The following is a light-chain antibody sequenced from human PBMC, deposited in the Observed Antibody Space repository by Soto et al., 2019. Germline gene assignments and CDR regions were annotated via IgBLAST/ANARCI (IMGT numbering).Light chain of an antibody. CDR1: SSDIGTYNY. CDR2: EVS. CDR3: SSYTRNTIAI. J-gene: IGLJ2*01. V-gene: IGLV2-14*01. Sequence: QSVLTQPASVSGSPGQSITISCTGTSSDIGTYNYVSWYQQHPGKAPKLMIFEVSNRPAEVSNRFSASKSGNTASLTISGLQAEDEAYYYCSSYTRNTIAIFGGGTKVTVL.